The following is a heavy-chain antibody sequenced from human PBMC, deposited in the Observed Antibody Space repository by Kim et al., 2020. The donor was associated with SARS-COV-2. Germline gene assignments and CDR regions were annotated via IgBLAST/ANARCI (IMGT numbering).Heavy chain of an antibody. CDR2: ISCSGSNI. Sequence: GGSLRLSCAASGFTFSDYAMNWVRQAPGKGLEWVSCISCSGSNIYYADSVKGRFTFYRDNSKNTLYLQMNSLRAEDTALYYFAKDIKTRGSRYYRHYY. CDR1: GFTFSDYA. CDR3: AKDIKTRGSRYYRHYY. V-gene: IGHV3-23*01. D-gene: IGHD3-16*01. J-gene: IGHJ6*01.